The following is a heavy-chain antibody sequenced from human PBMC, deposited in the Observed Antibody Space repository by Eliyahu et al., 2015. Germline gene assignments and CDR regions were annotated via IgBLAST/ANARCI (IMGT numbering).Heavy chain of an antibody. D-gene: IGHD2-15*01. CDR3: AKDACSGGSCYLWYFDL. Sequence: EVQLLESGXGLVQPGXSLRLSCXASGFTFSXXXMXWVRQAPGKGVEGVSGIGGSGGTTYYADSVKGRFTISRDNSKNTLYLQMNSLRAEDTAVYYCAKDACSGGSCYLWYFDLWGRGTLVTVSS. V-gene: IGHV3-23*01. J-gene: IGHJ2*01. CDR1: GFTFSXXX. CDR2: IGGSGGTT.